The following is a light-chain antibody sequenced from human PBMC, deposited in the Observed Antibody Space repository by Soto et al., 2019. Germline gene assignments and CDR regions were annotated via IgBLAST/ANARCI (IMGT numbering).Light chain of an antibody. CDR1: QSISSY. J-gene: IGKJ5*01. Sequence: DIQMTQSPSSLAASVGDRVTITCLASQSISSYLNWYQQKPGKAPNLLIYVASSLQSGVPSRFSGSGAGTDFTLTISSLQPEDFATYYCQQSYSTPPTFGQGTRLEIK. CDR2: VAS. CDR3: QQSYSTPPT. V-gene: IGKV1-39*01.